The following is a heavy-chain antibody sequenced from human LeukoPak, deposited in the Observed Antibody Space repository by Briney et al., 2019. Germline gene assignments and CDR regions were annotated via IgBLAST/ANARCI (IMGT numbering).Heavy chain of an antibody. Sequence: GRSLRLSCAASGFTFSSYAMHWVRQAPGKGLEWVAVISYDGSNKYYADSVKGRFTISRDNSKNTLYPQMNSLRAEDTAVYYCARESGAFDIWGQGTMVTVSS. CDR3: ARESGAFDI. CDR1: GFTFSSYA. CDR2: ISYDGSNK. J-gene: IGHJ3*02. V-gene: IGHV3-30-3*01.